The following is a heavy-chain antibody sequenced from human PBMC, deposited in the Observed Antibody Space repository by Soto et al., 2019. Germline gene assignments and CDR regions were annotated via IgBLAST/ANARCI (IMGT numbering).Heavy chain of an antibody. CDR1: GFTFSGYS. CDR2: INTNGVNA. CDR3: ARGRVEDSSGWATYFDY. V-gene: IGHV3-64*01. J-gene: IGHJ4*02. Sequence: EVQLVESGGGLVRPGGSLRLSCAASGFTFSGYSMFWVRQAPGKGLEYVSAINTNGVNAFYAKSVKGRFTISRDNSKNTMYLQMGSLRAEDMAVYYCARGRVEDSSGWATYFDYWGQGTLVTVSS. D-gene: IGHD6-19*01.